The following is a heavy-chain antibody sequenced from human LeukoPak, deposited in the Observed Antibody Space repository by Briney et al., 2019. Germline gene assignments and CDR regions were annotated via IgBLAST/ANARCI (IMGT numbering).Heavy chain of an antibody. J-gene: IGHJ4*02. CDR3: ARTANFAAGYYIDY. V-gene: IGHV3-21*01. CDR1: GFTVTSTY. Sequence: PGGSLRLSCAASGFTVTSTYKTWVRQAPGKGLEWVSSISGSSRHKYYADSVKGRFTISRDNAKNSLYLQMNSLRAEDTAVYYCARTANFAAGYYIDYWGQGTLVTVSS. CDR2: ISGSSRHK. D-gene: IGHD6-13*01.